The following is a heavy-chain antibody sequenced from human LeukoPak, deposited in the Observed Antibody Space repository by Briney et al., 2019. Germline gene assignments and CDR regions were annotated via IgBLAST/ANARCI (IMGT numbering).Heavy chain of an antibody. CDR2: VYYSRST. CDR1: GDSISSYY. CDR3: ARVADQNWYFDL. Sequence: SETLSLTCTVSGDSISSYYWNWIRQPPGKGLDWIGYVYYSRSTNYNPALKSRVTISVDTSKNQFSLKLSSVTAADTAVYYCARVADQNWYFDLWGRGTLVTVSS. J-gene: IGHJ2*01. V-gene: IGHV4-59*01.